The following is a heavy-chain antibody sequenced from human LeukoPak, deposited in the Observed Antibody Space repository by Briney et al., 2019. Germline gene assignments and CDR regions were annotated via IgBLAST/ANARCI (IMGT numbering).Heavy chain of an antibody. CDR2: ISSSGSTI. V-gene: IGHV3-48*03. J-gene: IGHJ4*02. CDR3: ARERAYYFDY. CDR1: GFTFSSYE. Sequence: GGSLRLSCAASGFTFSSYEMNWVRQAPGKGLEWVSYISSSGSTIYYADSVKGRFTISRDNAKNSLYLRMNSLRAEDTAVYYCARERAYYFDYWGQGTLVTVSS.